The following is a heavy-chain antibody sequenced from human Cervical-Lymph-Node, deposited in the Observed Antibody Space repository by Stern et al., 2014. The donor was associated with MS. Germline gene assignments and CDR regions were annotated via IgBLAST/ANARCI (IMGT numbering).Heavy chain of an antibody. J-gene: IGHJ4*02. V-gene: IGHV1-69*01. CDR2: IIPLFGTA. CDR3: ARGSTVVTDYFDY. Sequence: VQLVESGAEVKQPGSSVKVSCKASGGTFSSYAINWVRQAPGQGLEWMGGIIPLFGTANYAQKFQGRVTITADESTSTAYMELSSLRSEDTAVYYCARGSTVVTDYFDYWGQGTLVTVSS. CDR1: GGTFSSYA. D-gene: IGHD4-23*01.